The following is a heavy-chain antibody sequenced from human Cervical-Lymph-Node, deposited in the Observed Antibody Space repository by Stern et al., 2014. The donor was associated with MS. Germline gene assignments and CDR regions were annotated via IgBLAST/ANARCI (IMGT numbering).Heavy chain of an antibody. J-gene: IGHJ4*02. CDR1: GYNFINYW. CDR3: ARWSVACDS. V-gene: IGHV5-51*03. D-gene: IGHD2-21*01. Sequence: EVQLVESGAELKKPGESLKISCKTSGYNFINYWIAWVRQVPGKGLEWIGIIYPGDSDIRYSPSFQGHVTISVDKSTTPAYLQWNSLKASDTAVYFCARWSVACDSWGQGALITVSS. CDR2: IYPGDSDI.